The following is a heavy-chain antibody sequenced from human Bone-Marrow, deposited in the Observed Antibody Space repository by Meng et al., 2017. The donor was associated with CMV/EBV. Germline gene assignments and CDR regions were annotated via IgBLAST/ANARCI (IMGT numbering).Heavy chain of an antibody. D-gene: IGHD3-9*01. V-gene: IGHV4-34*01. CDR1: GGSFSSYY. CDR2: INHSGST. J-gene: IGHJ5*02. Sequence: SQTLSLTCAVYGGSFSSYYWSWIRQSPGKGLEWIGEINHSGSTNYNPSLKSRATISVDTSKNQFSLKLSSVTAADTAVYYCARNYDILTGLDHWFDPWGQGTLVTVPS. CDR3: ARNYDILTGLDHWFDP.